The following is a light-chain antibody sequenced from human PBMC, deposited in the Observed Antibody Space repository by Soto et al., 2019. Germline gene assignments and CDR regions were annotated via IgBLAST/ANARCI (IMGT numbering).Light chain of an antibody. J-gene: IGKJ4*01. CDR1: ENVKNR. CDR3: QQYDDWPLT. CDR2: DAF. V-gene: IGKV3-15*01. Sequence: EKVMTQSPATLSVSPGERATLSCRASENVKNRLAWYQQKPGQAPRLLIYDAFTRATGIPARFSGSASGTKFTLTISSLQSEDFAVYYCQQYDDWPLTLGGGTKVDIK.